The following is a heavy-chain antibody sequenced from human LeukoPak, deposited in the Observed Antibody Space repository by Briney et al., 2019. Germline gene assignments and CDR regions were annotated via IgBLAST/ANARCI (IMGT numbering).Heavy chain of an antibody. CDR1: GDSISSSSYY. CDR3: AREEVGATAY. D-gene: IGHD1-26*01. CDR2: IYTSGST. J-gene: IGHJ4*02. Sequence: PSETLSLTRTVSGDSISSSSYYWSWIRQPAGKGLEWIGRIYTSGSTNYNPSLKSRVTISVDTSKNQFSLKVSSVTAADTAVYYCAREEVGATAYWGQGTLVTVSS. V-gene: IGHV4-61*02.